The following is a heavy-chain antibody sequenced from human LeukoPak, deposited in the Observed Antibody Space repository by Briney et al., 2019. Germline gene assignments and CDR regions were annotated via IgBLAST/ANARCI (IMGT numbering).Heavy chain of an antibody. Sequence: YPGGTLRLSCAASGFTFSSYGMSWVRQAPGKGLEWVSAISGSGGSTYYADSVKGRFTISRDSSKNTLHLQMNSLRAEDTAVYYCAKVTMVRGVIRLYYYMDVWGKGTTVTISS. V-gene: IGHV3-23*01. CDR2: ISGSGGST. CDR1: GFTFSSYG. D-gene: IGHD3-10*01. CDR3: AKVTMVRGVIRLYYYMDV. J-gene: IGHJ6*03.